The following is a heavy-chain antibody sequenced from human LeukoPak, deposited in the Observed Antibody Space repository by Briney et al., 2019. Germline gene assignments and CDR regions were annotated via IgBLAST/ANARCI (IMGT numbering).Heavy chain of an antibody. CDR1: GGSISSYY. Sequence: SETLSLTCTVSGGSISSYYWSWIRQPPGKGLEWIGYIYYSGSTNYNPSLKSRVTISVDTSKNQFSLKLSSVTAADTAVYYCAGTYGDYEWYWFDPWGQGTLVTVSS. V-gene: IGHV4-59*01. J-gene: IGHJ5*02. CDR3: AGTYGDYEWYWFDP. CDR2: IYYSGST. D-gene: IGHD4-17*01.